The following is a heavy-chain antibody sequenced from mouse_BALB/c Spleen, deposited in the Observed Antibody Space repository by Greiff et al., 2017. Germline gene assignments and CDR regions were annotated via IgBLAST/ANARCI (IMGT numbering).Heavy chain of an antibody. CDR2: IDPSDSET. V-gene: IGHV1-61*01. CDR3: ARDGANWDDY. Sequence: VKQRPGQGLEWIGMIDPSDSETHYNQMFKDKATLTVDKSSSTAYMQLSSLTSEDSAVYYCARDGANWDDYWGQGTTLTVSS. D-gene: IGHD4-1*01. J-gene: IGHJ2*01.